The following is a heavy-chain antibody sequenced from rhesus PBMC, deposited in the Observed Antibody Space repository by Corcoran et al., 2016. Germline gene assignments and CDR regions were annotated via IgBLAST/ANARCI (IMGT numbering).Heavy chain of an antibody. CDR1: GLIFSSYG. J-gene: IGHJ6*01. Sequence: VQLVQSGAEVKKPGASVKVSCKASGLIFSSYGMSWVRQAPGKGIEWSSDINSGGSSTYYADSVKGRFTISRDNAKNTLSLQMNSLRAEDTDVYYCAKRVYGLDSWGQGVVVTVSS. CDR3: AKRVYGLDS. CDR2: INSGGSST. V-gene: IGHV3S25*01.